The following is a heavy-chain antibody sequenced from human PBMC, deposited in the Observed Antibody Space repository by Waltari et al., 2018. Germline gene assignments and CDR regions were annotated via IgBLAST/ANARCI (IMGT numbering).Heavy chain of an antibody. J-gene: IGHJ4*02. V-gene: IGHV3-74*01. CDR1: AFTFLSYW. Sequence: EVLLVESGGVLVQPGGSLRLCCAAAAFTFLSYWCPWFRQAPGKGLVWVSRINSDGSNTDYADSVKGRFTISRDNAKNTLYLQMNSLRAEDTAVYYCARGIAAAGTRETGFWGQGTLVTVSS. CDR2: INSDGSNT. CDR3: ARGIAAAGTRETGF. D-gene: IGHD6-13*01.